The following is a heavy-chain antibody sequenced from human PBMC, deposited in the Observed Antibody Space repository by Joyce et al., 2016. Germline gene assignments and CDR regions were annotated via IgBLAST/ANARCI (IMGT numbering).Heavy chain of an antibody. V-gene: IGHV3-30*09. CDR2: IAVDGATQ. D-gene: IGHD3-22*01. Sequence: QVHLVESGGGVVQPRRSRRLACASSGFTFSSYTSHWVRQPPGKVLEWVAAIAVDGATQCYTACVKGRFAISRDNSKNTLFLEMDSLGPDDTSVYYCARNRGYDYWGQGTLVTVSS. CDR1: GFTFSSYT. J-gene: IGHJ4*02. CDR3: ARNRGYDY.